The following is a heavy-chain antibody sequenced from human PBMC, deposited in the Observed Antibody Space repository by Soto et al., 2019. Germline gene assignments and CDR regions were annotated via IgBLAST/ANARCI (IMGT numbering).Heavy chain of an antibody. CDR1: GFTLSSYA. J-gene: IGHJ6*04. CDR2: ISSSGNGGNT. Sequence: EVQMLESGGGLVQPGGSLRLSCAASGFTLSSYAMNWVRQAPGKGLEWVSAISSSGNGGNTYYADSVKGRFTISRDNSKNTVYLQMNSLRTEDTAVYYCAKKEYYTAVWGKGTTVTVSA. D-gene: IGHD5-18*01. V-gene: IGHV3-23*01. CDR3: AKKEYYTAV.